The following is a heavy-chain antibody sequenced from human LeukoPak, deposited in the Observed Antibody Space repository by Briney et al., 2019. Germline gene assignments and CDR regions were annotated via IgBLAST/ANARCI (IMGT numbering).Heavy chain of an antibody. D-gene: IGHD2-21*02. CDR1: GFTFKNYG. J-gene: IGHJ4*02. Sequence: GGSLRLSCGASGFTFKNYGMNWVRQAPGKGLEWVSTINTSGGRTYYADSVKGRFTISRDNSKNTLYLQMNSLRAEDTAVYYCTRREDCGGHFPYYFDYWGQGTLVTVSS. CDR2: INTSGGRT. CDR3: TRREDCGGHFPYYFDY. V-gene: IGHV3-23*01.